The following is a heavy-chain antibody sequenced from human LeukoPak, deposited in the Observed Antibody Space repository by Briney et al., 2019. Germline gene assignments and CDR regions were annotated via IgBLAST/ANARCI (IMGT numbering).Heavy chain of an antibody. V-gene: IGHV3-21*01. Sequence: PGGSLRLSCAASGFTFSSYTMHWIRQAPGKGLEWVSPISGSNSYIFYADSVKGRFTVSRDNAKDSLYLQMNSLRAEDTAVYYCARALTTLTYEGYWGQGTLVTVSS. D-gene: IGHD1-1*01. CDR1: GFTFSSYT. CDR2: ISGSNSYI. J-gene: IGHJ4*02. CDR3: ARALTTLTYEGY.